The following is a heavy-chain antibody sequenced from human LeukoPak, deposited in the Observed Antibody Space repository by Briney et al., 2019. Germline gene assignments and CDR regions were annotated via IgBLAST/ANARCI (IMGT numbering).Heavy chain of an antibody. D-gene: IGHD4-11*01. CDR3: AKDARRGFDYSNSLEY. CDR1: GFTFSHYG. J-gene: IGHJ4*02. CDR2: IWNDGSNR. Sequence: GGSLRLSCVASGFTFSHYGMHWVRQAPGKGLEWVAVIWNDGSNRYYADSVKGRFTISRDNSKNTVYLQMNSLRAADTSVYYCAKDARRGFDYSNSLEYWGQGTLVTVSS. V-gene: IGHV3-33*06.